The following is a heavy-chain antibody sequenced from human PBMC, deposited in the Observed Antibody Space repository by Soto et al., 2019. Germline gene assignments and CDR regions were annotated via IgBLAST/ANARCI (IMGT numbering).Heavy chain of an antibody. V-gene: IGHV6-1*01. Sequence: SQTLSLTCAISGDSVSSNSAAWNWIRQSPSRGLEWLGRTYYRSKWYNNYAVSVKSRITINPDTSKTQFSLQLNSVTPEDTAVYYCARSPLGETGPHNWFDPWGQGTLVTVSS. CDR1: GDSVSSNSAA. CDR2: TYYRSKWYN. D-gene: IGHD1-1*01. J-gene: IGHJ5*02. CDR3: ARSPLGETGPHNWFDP.